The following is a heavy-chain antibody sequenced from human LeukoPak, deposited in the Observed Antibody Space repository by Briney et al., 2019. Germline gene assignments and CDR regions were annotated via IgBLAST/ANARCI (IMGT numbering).Heavy chain of an antibody. V-gene: IGHV3-48*01. D-gene: IGHD3-10*01. CDR2: ISSSSSTI. J-gene: IGHJ4*02. CDR1: GFTFSSDA. CDR3: ARAGFTFSDYFGSFFDY. Sequence: GGSLRLSRAASGFTFSSDAMSWVRQAPGKGLEWVSHISSSSSTIYYADSVKGRFTISRDNAKNSLYLQMNSLRAEDTAVYYCARAGFTFSDYFGSFFDYWGQGTLVTVSS.